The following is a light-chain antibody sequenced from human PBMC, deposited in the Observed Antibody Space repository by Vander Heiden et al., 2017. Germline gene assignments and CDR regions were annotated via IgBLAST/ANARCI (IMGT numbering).Light chain of an antibody. Sequence: DIQMTQSPSSLSASVGDRVTITRRASQSISRYLNWYQHKPGKAPKLLIYGASSLQTGVPSRFSGSGSGTDFTLTVASLQPEDFATYYCLHTYTAPRTFGQGTKVEIK. V-gene: IGKV1-39*01. CDR3: LHTYTAPRT. CDR1: QSISRY. CDR2: GAS. J-gene: IGKJ1*01.